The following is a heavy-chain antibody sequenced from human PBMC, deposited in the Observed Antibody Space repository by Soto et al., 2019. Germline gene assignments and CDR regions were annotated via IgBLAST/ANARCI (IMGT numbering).Heavy chain of an antibody. CDR2: MNPNTGGI. Sequence: QVQLVQSGAEVKKPGASVRVSCEASGYTFTDYFIHWVRQAPGQGLEWMGWMNPNTGGINYAQSLQGRVTMTRDTSISTAYRELRSRRSDDTAVYYCARVLSWSLYYIDSRGQGTLVTVSS. J-gene: IGHJ4*02. CDR3: ARVLSWSLYYIDS. V-gene: IGHV1-2*02. CDR1: GYTFTDYF. D-gene: IGHD3-3*01.